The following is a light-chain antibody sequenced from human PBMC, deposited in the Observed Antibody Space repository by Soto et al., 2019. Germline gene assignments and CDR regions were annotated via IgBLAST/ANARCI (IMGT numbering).Light chain of an antibody. Sequence: QMTQSPSTLAGSVGDRVTITCRASQTISSWLAWYQQKPGKAPKLLIYKASTLKSGVPSRFSGSGSGTEFTLTISSLQPDDFATYYCQHYNSYSEAFGQGTKVDIK. V-gene: IGKV1-5*03. CDR1: QTISSW. J-gene: IGKJ1*01. CDR2: KAS. CDR3: QHYNSYSEA.